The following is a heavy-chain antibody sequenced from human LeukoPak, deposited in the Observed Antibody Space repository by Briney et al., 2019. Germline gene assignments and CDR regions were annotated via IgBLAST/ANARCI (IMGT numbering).Heavy chain of an antibody. CDR1: GFTFSSYA. CDR2: ISYDGSNK. V-gene: IGHV3-30-3*01. CDR3: ARVADGYTTYYFDS. D-gene: IGHD5-24*01. J-gene: IGHJ4*02. Sequence: GRSLRLSCAASGFTFSSYAMHWVRQAPGKGLEWVAVISYDGSNKYYADSVKGRFTISRDNSKNTLYLQMNSLRAEDTAVYYCARVADGYTTYYFDSWGQGTLVTVSS.